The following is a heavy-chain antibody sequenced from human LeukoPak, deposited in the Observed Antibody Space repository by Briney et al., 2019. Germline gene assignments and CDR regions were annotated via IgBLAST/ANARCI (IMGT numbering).Heavy chain of an antibody. J-gene: IGHJ4*02. CDR2: MNPNSGNT. CDR1: EYTFTSYD. D-gene: IGHD6-19*01. CDR3: ARANKIAVAAPDY. V-gene: IGHV1-8*01. Sequence: ASVKVSCKASEYTFTSYDINWVRQATGQGLEWMGWMNPNSGNTGYAQKFQGRVTMTRNTSISTAYMELSSLRSEDTAVYYCARANKIAVAAPDYWGQGTLVTVSS.